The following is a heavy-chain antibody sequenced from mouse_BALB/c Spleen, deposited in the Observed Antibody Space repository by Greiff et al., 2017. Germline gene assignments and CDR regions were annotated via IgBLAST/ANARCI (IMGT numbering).Heavy chain of an antibody. CDR2: ISSGGGNT. D-gene: IGHD1-2*01. J-gene: IGHJ3*01. CDR3: AICITTATAWLAY. Sequence: EVQGVESGGGLVKPGGSLKLSCAASGFTFSSYTMSWVRQTPEKRLEWVATISSGGGNTYYPDSVKGRFTIARDNAKNNLYLHMSSLRSEDTVFYYCAICITTATAWLAYWGQGTLVTVSA. CDR1: GFTFSSYT. V-gene: IGHV5-9*03.